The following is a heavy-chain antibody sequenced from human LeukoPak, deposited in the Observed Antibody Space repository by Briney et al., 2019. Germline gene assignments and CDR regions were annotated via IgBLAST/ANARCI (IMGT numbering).Heavy chain of an antibody. V-gene: IGHV1-2*06. Sequence: ASVKVSCKASGYTFSSYDISWVRQAPGQGLEWMGRINPSSGGTDYAQKFQGRVTMTRDTSVSTAYMELSRLRSDDTAMYYCARGYCSGGSCYSVENWFDPWGQGTLVTVSS. D-gene: IGHD2-15*01. J-gene: IGHJ5*02. CDR2: INPSSGGT. CDR3: ARGYCSGGSCYSVENWFDP. CDR1: GYTFSSYD.